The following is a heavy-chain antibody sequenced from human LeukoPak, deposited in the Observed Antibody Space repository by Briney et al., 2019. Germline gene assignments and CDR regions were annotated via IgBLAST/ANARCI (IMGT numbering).Heavy chain of an antibody. V-gene: IGHV4-59*01. CDR1: GGSISSYY. D-gene: IGHD3-22*01. Sequence: KASETLSLTCTVSGGSISSYYWSWIRQPPGKGLEWIGYTYYSGSTNYNPSLKSRVTISVDTSKNQFSLKLSSVTAADTAVYYCARDPKKSYCYDSSGYFDYWGQGTLVTVSS. CDR3: ARDPKKSYCYDSSGYFDY. CDR2: TYYSGST. J-gene: IGHJ4*02.